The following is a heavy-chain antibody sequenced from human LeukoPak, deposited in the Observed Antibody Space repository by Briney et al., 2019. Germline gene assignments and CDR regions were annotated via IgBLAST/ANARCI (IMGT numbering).Heavy chain of an antibody. CDR3: TTGHRVIHCGGDCYSEYYFDY. D-gene: IGHD2-21*02. CDR1: GFTFSNAW. V-gene: IGHV3-15*01. J-gene: IGHJ4*02. CDR2: IKSKTDGGTT. Sequence: AGGSLSLSCAASGFTFSNAWMSWVSQAPGKGLEWVGRIKSKTDGGTTDYAAPVTGRFTISRDDSKNTLYLQMNSLKTEDTAVYYCTTGHRVIHCGGDCYSEYYFDYWGQGTLVTVSS.